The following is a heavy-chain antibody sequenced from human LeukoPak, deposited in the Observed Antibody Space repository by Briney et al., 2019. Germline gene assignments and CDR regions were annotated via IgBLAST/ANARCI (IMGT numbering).Heavy chain of an antibody. D-gene: IGHD3-22*01. J-gene: IGHJ4*02. CDR2: IYYSGST. Sequence: PSETLSLTCTVSGGSISSCSYYWGWIRQPPGKGLEWIGSIYYSGSTYYNPSLKSRVTISVDTSKNQFSLKLSSVTAADTAVYYCAKLSITMIVGYWGQGTLVTVSS. V-gene: IGHV4-39*01. CDR3: AKLSITMIVGY. CDR1: GGSISSCSYY.